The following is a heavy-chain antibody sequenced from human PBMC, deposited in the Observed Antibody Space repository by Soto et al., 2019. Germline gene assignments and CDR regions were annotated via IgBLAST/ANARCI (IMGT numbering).Heavy chain of an antibody. CDR2: IFANGHT. CDR3: VASLAASGLNWLGP. V-gene: IGHV4-4*07. CDR1: GGSISEKY. J-gene: IGHJ5*02. Sequence: SETLSLTCIVSGGSISEKYWNWVRQPPGKGLEWIGLIFANGHTDYNPSLKSRVTMSVDASKNLFSLRLTSMTAADTAVYYCVASLAASGLNWLGPWGRGTLVTVSS. D-gene: IGHD6-13*01.